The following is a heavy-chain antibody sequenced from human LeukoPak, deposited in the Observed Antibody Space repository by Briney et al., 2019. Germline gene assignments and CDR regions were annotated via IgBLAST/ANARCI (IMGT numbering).Heavy chain of an antibody. CDR3: ASPRSITIFGVVRSNSFDY. D-gene: IGHD3-3*01. CDR1: GGSFSGYY. J-gene: IGHJ4*02. CDR2: INRSGST. V-gene: IGHV4-34*01. Sequence: SETLSLTCGVYGGSFSGYYWSWIRQPPGKGLEWIGEINRSGSTNYNPSLKSRVTISVDTSKNQFSLKLSSVTAADTAVYYCASPRSITIFGVVRSNSFDYWGQGTLVTVSS.